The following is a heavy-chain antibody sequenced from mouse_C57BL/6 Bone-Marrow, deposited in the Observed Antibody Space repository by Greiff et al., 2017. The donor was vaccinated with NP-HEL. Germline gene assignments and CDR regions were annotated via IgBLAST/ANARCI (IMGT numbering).Heavy chain of an antibody. CDR1: GFSFNTYA. J-gene: IGHJ4*01. CDR2: IRRKSNNYAT. V-gene: IGHV10-1*01. CDR3: VRHGSYYPYFAMGY. Sequence: EVKLVESGGGLVQPKGSLKLSCAASGFSFNTYAMNWVRQAPGKGLEWVARIRRKSNNYATYYADSVKDRFTISRDDSESMLYLQMNNLKTEDTAMYYCVRHGSYYPYFAMGYWGQGTSVTVSS. D-gene: IGHD2-12*01.